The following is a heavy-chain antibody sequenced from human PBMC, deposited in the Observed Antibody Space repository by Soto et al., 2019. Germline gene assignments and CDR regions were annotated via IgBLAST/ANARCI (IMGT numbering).Heavy chain of an antibody. CDR1: GGTFSSYT. J-gene: IGHJ4*02. V-gene: IGHV1-69*08. D-gene: IGHD1-1*01. CDR2: IIPILGIA. CDR3: AIDPERNDGWGARY. Sequence: QVQLVQSGAEVKKPGSSVKVSCKASGGTFSSYTISWVRQAPGQGLEWMGRIIPILGIANYAQKFQGRVTITADKSTSTAYMELSSLRAEDTAVYYCAIDPERNDGWGARYWGQGTLVTVSS.